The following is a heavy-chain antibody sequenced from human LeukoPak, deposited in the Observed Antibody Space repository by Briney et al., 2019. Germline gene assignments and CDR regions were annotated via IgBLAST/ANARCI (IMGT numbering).Heavy chain of an antibody. CDR1: GYTFTSYA. Sequence: ASGKVSCKASGYTFTSYAMHWVRQAPGQRLEWMGWINACNGNTKYSQKFQGRVTITRDTSGSTAYMELSSLRSEDTAVYYCARARYCSGGSCYSLSYFDYWGQGILVTVSS. CDR3: ARARYCSGGSCYSLSYFDY. CDR2: INACNGNT. V-gene: IGHV1-3*01. J-gene: IGHJ4*02. D-gene: IGHD2-15*01.